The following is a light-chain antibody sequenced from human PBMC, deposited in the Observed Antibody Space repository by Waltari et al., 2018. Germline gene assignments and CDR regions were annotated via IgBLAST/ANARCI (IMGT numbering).Light chain of an antibody. J-gene: IGKJ5*01. V-gene: IGKV1-39*01. CDR2: AAS. Sequence: DIQITQSPSSLSASVGDRVTITCRASKRISSYLNWYQQKPGKDPKLLIYAASRLQSGVPSRFSGSGSGTDFTLTISSLQPEDFATYYCQQSYSTPITFGQGTRLEIK. CDR1: KRISSY. CDR3: QQSYSTPIT.